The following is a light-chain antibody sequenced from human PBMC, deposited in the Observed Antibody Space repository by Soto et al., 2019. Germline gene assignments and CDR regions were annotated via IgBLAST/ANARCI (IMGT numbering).Light chain of an antibody. J-gene: IGKJ1*01. CDR3: QQYNSYWT. CDR2: KAS. V-gene: IGKV1-5*03. CDR1: QSISSW. Sequence: DIQMTQSPSTLSASVGDRVTITCRASQSISSWLAWYQQKPGKAPKLLIYKASSLESGVPSRFSGSGSGTVFTLTISILQLDEFATYYCQQYNSYWTFGHGTKVEIK.